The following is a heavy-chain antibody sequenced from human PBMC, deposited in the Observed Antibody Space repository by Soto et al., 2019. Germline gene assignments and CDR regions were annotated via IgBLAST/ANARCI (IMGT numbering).Heavy chain of an antibody. CDR1: GYTFTNYG. Sequence: GASVKVSCKASGYTFTNYGIIWVRQAPGQGLEWMGRISANNGNTNYAQNLQGRITMTTDTSTSTAYMELRSLRSDDTAVYYCARLQLVPAANFDYWGQGTLVTVSS. V-gene: IGHV1-18*01. CDR2: ISANNGNT. CDR3: ARLQLVPAANFDY. D-gene: IGHD2-2*01. J-gene: IGHJ4*02.